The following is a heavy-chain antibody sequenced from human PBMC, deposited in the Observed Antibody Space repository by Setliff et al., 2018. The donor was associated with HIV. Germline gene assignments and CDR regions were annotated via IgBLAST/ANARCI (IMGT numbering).Heavy chain of an antibody. D-gene: IGHD1-26*01. CDR3: ARHGWSGSYYYPFEY. Sequence: PSETLSLTCTVSGGSISSHYWNWIRQPPGKGLEWIGYIYYSGSTYYAASLKSRVIISVDTSKNQLSLKLSSVTAADTAVYYCARHGWSGSYYYPFEYWGQGTLVTVSS. CDR2: IYYSGST. CDR1: GGSISSHY. J-gene: IGHJ4*02. V-gene: IGHV4-59*08.